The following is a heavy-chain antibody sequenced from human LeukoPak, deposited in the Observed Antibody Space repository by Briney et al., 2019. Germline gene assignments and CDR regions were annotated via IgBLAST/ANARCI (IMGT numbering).Heavy chain of an antibody. V-gene: IGHV1-69*04. CDR1: GGTFSSYA. Sequence: SVKISCKASGGTFSSYAISWVRQAPGQGLEWMGRIIPILGIANNAQKFQGRVTITADKSTSTAYMELSSLRAEDTAVYYCARSKRTYDFWGQGTLVTVSS. CDR2: IIPILGIA. J-gene: IGHJ4*02. CDR3: ARSKRTYDF.